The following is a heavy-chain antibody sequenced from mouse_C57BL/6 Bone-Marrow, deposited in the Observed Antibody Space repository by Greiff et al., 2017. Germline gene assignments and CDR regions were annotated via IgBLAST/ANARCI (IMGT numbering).Heavy chain of an antibody. Sequence: EVQLQQSGAELVRPGASVKLSCTASGFNIKDYYMHWVKQRTEQGLAWIGRIDPEDGDTEYAPKFQGKATMTADPSSNTAYLQLSILTSENTAVYYCTTGGYYYGKRYFDVWGTGTTVTVSS. D-gene: IGHD1-1*01. CDR3: TTGGYYYGKRYFDV. V-gene: IGHV14-1*01. CDR2: IDPEDGDT. J-gene: IGHJ1*03. CDR1: GFNIKDYY.